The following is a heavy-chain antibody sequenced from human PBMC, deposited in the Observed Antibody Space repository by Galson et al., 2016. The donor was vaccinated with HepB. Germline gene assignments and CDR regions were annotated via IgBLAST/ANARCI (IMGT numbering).Heavy chain of an antibody. D-gene: IGHD3-9*01. CDR2: ISTNGINE. Sequence: SLRLSCAASGFTFSKYALHWVRQAPGKGLEWVAVISTNGINEKYEDSVKGRFTVSRDNSKNTVGLQMNSLRPEDTAVYYCAKDQGVLRHFDWLTYDAFDMWGQGTMVTVSS. CDR1: GFTFSKYA. J-gene: IGHJ3*02. CDR3: AKDQGVLRHFDWLTYDAFDM. V-gene: IGHV3-30*18.